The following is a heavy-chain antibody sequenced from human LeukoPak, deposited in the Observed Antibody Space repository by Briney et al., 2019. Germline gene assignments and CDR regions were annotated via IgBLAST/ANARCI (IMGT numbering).Heavy chain of an antibody. Sequence: ASVKVSCKASGYTFTSYYMHWVRQAPGQGLEWMGIINPSGGSTSYAQKFQGRVTMTRNTSISTAYMELSSLRSEDTAVYYCARVLSRRKIAAAGTRSSVDLDYWGQGTLVTVSS. CDR2: INPSGGST. J-gene: IGHJ4*02. V-gene: IGHV1-46*01. D-gene: IGHD6-13*01. CDR1: GYTFTSYY. CDR3: ARVLSRRKIAAAGTRSSVDLDY.